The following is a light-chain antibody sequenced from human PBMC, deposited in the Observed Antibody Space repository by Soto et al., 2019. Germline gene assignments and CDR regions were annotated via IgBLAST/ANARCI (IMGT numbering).Light chain of an antibody. J-gene: IGKJ1*01. CDR1: QSVSSN. CDR3: QQYNNWPGT. Sequence: EILMTQSPATLSVSPGERATLSCRASQSVSSNLAWYQQKPGQAPRLLIYGASTRDTGIPARFSGSGSGTEFTLTISSLQSEDFAVYYCQQYNNWPGTFGQGTKVDIK. CDR2: GAS. V-gene: IGKV3-15*01.